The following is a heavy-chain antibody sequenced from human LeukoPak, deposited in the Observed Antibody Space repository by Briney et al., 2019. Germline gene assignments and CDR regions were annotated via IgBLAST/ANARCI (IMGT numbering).Heavy chain of an antibody. D-gene: IGHD2-21*02. V-gene: IGHV4-31*03. J-gene: IGHJ4*02. CDR3: ARESRCGGDCYRIDY. CDR2: IYYSGST. Sequence: PSQTLSLTCTVSGGSISSGGYYWSWIRQHPGKGLEWIGYIYYSGSTYYNPSLKSRVTISVETSKNQFSLKLSSVTAADTAVYYCARESRCGGDCYRIDYWGQGTLVTVSS. CDR1: GGSISSGGYY.